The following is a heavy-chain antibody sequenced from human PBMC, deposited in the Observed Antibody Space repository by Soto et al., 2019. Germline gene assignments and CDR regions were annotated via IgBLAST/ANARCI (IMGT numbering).Heavy chain of an antibody. Sequence: QITLKESGPTVVKPTQTLTLTCTFSGFSVSTTGVGVAWIRQPPGKALEWLALIYWDDSTLYSPSLRSRLTITADTSKNQVVLTMTNVDPADTATYFCAPAPSVAGRNWYFDVWGRGTLVTVSS. J-gene: IGHJ2*01. CDR3: APAPSVAGRNWYFDV. CDR1: GFSVSTTGVG. V-gene: IGHV2-5*02. D-gene: IGHD6-19*01. CDR2: IYWDDST.